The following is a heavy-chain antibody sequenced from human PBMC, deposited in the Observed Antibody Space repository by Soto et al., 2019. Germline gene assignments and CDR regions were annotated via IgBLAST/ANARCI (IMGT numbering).Heavy chain of an antibody. CDR3: ARSPTRPNYVERFDF. D-gene: IGHD4-17*01. CDR2: IYSSGST. J-gene: IGHJ4*02. Sequence: LRLSCAAFGFTVSDNYMSCVRQAPGKRLEWVSVIYSSGSTYYPDAVKGRFTISRDNSNNILYLQMNSLRVEDMAVYYCARSPTRPNYVERFDFWWQGTM. CDR1: GFTVSDNY. V-gene: IGHV3-66*01.